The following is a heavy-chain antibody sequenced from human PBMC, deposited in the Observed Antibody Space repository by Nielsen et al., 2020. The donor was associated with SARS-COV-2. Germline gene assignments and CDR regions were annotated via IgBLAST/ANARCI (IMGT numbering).Heavy chain of an antibody. CDR3: ARDNACRLWSRGRYFDY. V-gene: IGHV3-21*01. Sequence: GGSLRLSCAASGFTFSSYSMNWVRQAPGKGLEWVSSISSSSSYIYYADSVKGRFTISRDNAKNSLYLQMNSLRAEDTAVYYCARDNACRLWSRGRYFDYWGQGTLVTVSS. CDR1: GFTFSSYS. CDR2: ISSSSSYI. J-gene: IGHJ4*02. D-gene: IGHD3-10*01.